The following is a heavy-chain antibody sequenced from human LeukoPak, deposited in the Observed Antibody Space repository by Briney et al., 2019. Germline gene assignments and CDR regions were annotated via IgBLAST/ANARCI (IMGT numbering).Heavy chain of an antibody. D-gene: IGHD4-11*01. V-gene: IGHV3-48*01. J-gene: IGHJ4*02. CDR2: ISSSSSTI. CDR3: AKSNTR. Sequence: GGSLRLSCAASGFTFSSYSMNWVRQAPGKGLEWVSYISSSSSTIYYADSVKGRFTISRDNSKNTLYLQMNSLRAEDTAVYYCAKSNTRWGQGTLVTVSS. CDR1: GFTFSSYS.